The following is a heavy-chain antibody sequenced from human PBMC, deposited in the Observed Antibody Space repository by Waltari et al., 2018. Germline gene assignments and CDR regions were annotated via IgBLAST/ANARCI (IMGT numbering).Heavy chain of an antibody. CDR1: DGSLSSYY. D-gene: IGHD2-15*01. Sequence: QVQLQESGPGLVKPSETLSLTCSIFDGSLSSYYWTWIRQPPGKGLEWIGYVHYSGSTNYHPSLKVRVTISVDTSKNQFSLNLNSVTAADAAVYYCARDHRYCSGVSCFSDAFDIWGQGTMVTVSS. CDR2: VHYSGST. CDR3: ARDHRYCSGVSCFSDAFDI. J-gene: IGHJ3*02. V-gene: IGHV4-59*01.